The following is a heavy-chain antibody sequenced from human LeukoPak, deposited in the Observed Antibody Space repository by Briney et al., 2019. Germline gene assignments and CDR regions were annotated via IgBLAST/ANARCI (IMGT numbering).Heavy chain of an antibody. J-gene: IGHJ4*02. Sequence: GASVKVSCKASGYTFIDYFIHWVRQAPGQGLEWMGRINPNSGGAEFTQEFQGRVTVTRDTSISTTYMELSRLTSDDTALYYCARDLSSTSNWEFDYWGQGTLVTVSS. D-gene: IGHD7-27*01. V-gene: IGHV1-2*06. CDR1: GYTFIDYF. CDR3: ARDLSSTSNWEFDY. CDR2: INPNSGGA.